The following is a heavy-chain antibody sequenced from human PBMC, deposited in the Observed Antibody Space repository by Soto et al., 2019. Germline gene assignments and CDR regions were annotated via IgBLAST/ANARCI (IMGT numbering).Heavy chain of an antibody. CDR2: TYHSGRT. J-gene: IGHJ4*02. V-gene: IGHV4-31*01. D-gene: IGHD4-17*01. Sequence: QVQLQESGPGLVKPSQTLSLTCTVSGGSVSSGGYYWGWIRQHPGKGLEWIGYTYHSGRTYYNPSLKSLLAISLDTSKNQFSLNLSSVTAADTAVYYCARSMTTVTSNYFDSWGQGTLVTVSS. CDR1: GGSVSSGGYY. CDR3: ARSMTTVTSNYFDS.